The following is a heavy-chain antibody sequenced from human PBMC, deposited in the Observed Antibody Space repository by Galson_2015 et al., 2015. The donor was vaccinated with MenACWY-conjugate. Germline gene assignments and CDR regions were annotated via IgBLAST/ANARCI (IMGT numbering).Heavy chain of an antibody. Sequence: SVKVSCKASGYTFIGYYMHWVRQAPGQGLEWMGWINPSSGDTNYAQKFQGWVSMTRDTSIITAYMELSRLTPDDTAVYYCARSLGSYGSYDKGMDVWGQATTVTVSS. CDR1: GYTFIGYY. V-gene: IGHV1-2*04. CDR3: ARSLGSYGSYDKGMDV. CDR2: INPSSGDT. J-gene: IGHJ6*02. D-gene: IGHD5-18*01.